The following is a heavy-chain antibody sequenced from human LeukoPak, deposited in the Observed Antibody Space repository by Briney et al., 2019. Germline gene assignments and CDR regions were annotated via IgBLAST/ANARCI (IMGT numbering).Heavy chain of an antibody. CDR3: ARDLMDIVVVSAAMLYNWFDP. J-gene: IGHJ5*02. D-gene: IGHD2-2*03. CDR1: GYTFTSYG. V-gene: IGHV1-18*01. CDR2: ISAYNGNT. Sequence: ASVKVSCKASGYTFTSYGISWVRQAPGQGLEWMGWISAYNGNTNYAQKLQGRVTMTTDTSTSTAYMELRSLRSDDTAVYYCARDLMDIVVVSAAMLYNWFDPWGQGTLVTVSS.